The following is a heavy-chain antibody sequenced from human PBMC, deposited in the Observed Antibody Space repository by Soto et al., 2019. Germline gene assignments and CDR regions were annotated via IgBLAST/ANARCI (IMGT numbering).Heavy chain of an antibody. CDR1: GGSISSSSYY. CDR3: ARQDIVLMVYANDY. D-gene: IGHD2-8*01. J-gene: IGHJ4*02. CDR2: IYYSGST. Sequence: SETLSLTCTVSGGSISSSSYYWGWIRQPPGKGLEWIGSIYYSGSTYYNPSLKSRVTISVDTSKNQFSLKLSSVTAADTAVYYCARQDIVLMVYANDYWGKGTLVTVSS. V-gene: IGHV4-39*01.